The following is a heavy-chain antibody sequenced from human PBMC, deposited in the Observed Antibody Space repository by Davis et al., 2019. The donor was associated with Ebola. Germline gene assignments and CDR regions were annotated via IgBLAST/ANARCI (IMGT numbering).Heavy chain of an antibody. D-gene: IGHD6-6*01. Sequence: PGGSLRLSCAASGFIFSSYGMHWVRQAPGKGLEWVAVIWYDGSNKYYADSVKGRFTISRDNSKNTLYLQMNSLRAEDTAVYYCATFAYSSSSLDNWGQGTLVTVSS. J-gene: IGHJ4*02. CDR3: ATFAYSSSSLDN. V-gene: IGHV3-33*01. CDR1: GFIFSSYG. CDR2: IWYDGSNK.